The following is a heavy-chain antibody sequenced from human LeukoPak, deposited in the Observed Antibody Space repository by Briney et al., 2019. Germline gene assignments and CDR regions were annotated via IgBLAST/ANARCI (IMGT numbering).Heavy chain of an antibody. CDR2: IYSGGST. Sequence: GGSLRLSCAASGFTVSSSYMRWVRQAPGKGLEWVSVIYSGGSTYYADSVKGRFTISRDNSKNTLYLQMNSLRAEDTAVYYCARDSDNWNYSSWGQRTLVTVSS. D-gene: IGHD1-7*01. J-gene: IGHJ5*02. CDR1: GFTVSSSY. V-gene: IGHV3-53*01. CDR3: ARDSDNWNYSS.